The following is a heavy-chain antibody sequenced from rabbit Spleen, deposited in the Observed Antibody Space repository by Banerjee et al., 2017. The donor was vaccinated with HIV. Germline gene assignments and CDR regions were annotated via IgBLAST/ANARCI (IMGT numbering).Heavy chain of an antibody. J-gene: IGHJ6*01. CDR3: ARDAASSFSSSGMDL. CDR1: GFSLSSGYD. CDR2: IYTSSGSSGGT. Sequence: QQLVESGGGLVKPGASLTLTCKASGFSLSSGYDMCWVRQAPGKGLEWIACIYTSSGSSGGTYYANWAKGRFTTSKASSTTVTLQMTSLTAADTATYFCARDAASSFSSSGMDLWGQGTLVTVS. V-gene: IGHV1S40*01. D-gene: IGHD8-1*01.